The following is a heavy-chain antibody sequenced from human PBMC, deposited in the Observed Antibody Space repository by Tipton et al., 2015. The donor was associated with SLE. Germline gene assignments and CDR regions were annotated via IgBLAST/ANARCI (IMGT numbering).Heavy chain of an antibody. CDR1: GGTFSSYT. V-gene: IGHV1-69*09. J-gene: IGHJ6*02. D-gene: IGHD6-19*01. Sequence: QLVQSGAEVKKPGSSVKVSCKASGGTFSSYTISWVRQAPGQGLEWMGRFIPILGIVNYAQKFQGRVTITADESTSTAYMELSSLKAEDTAVYYCALAMAGSDFYGMDVWGQGTTVTVSS. CDR3: ALAMAGSDFYGMDV. CDR2: FIPILGIV.